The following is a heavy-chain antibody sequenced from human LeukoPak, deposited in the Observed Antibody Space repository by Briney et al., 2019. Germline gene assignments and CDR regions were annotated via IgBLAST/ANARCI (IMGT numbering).Heavy chain of an antibody. CDR1: GDSISSYY. CDR3: ARLYYYDSSGYYYTFDY. CDR2: ISYSGST. J-gene: IGHJ4*02. V-gene: IGHV4-59*08. D-gene: IGHD3-22*01. Sequence: PSETLSLTCTVSGDSISSYYWNWIRQPPGKGLEWIGFISYSGSTNYNPSLKSRVTISVDTPKNQFSLKLSSVTAADTAVYYCARLYYYDSSGYYYTFDYWGQGTLVTVSS.